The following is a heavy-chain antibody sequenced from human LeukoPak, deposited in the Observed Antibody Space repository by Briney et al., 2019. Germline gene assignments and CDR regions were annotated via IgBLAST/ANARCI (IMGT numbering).Heavy chain of an antibody. CDR1: GFTFSIYE. Sequence: PGGSLRLSCAASGFTFSIYEMNWVRQAPGKGLEWVSYVCSSRSITIYYADSVKGRFTISRDNSKNTLYLQMNSLRAEDTAVYYCAKDIPPILTGYYPEAFDYWGQGTLVTVSS. CDR3: AKDIPPILTGYYPEAFDY. J-gene: IGHJ4*02. CDR2: VCSSRSITI. V-gene: IGHV3-48*03. D-gene: IGHD3-9*01.